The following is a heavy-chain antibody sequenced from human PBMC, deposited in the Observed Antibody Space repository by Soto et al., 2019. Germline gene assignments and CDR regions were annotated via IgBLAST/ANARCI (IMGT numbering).Heavy chain of an antibody. CDR3: AGSEPAPLLTHGHHGSGSYFDY. CDR2: IYYSGST. Sequence: SETLSLTCTVSGGSVSSGSYYWSWIRQPPGKGLEWIGYIYYSGSTNYNPSLKSRVTISVDTSKNQFSLKLSSVTAADTAVYYCAGSEPAPLLTHGHHGSGSYFDYWGQGTLVTVSS. J-gene: IGHJ4*02. V-gene: IGHV4-61*01. CDR1: GGSVSSGSYY. D-gene: IGHD3-10*01.